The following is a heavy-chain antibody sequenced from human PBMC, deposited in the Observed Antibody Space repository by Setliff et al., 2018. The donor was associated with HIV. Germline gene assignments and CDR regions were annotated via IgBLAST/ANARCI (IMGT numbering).Heavy chain of an antibody. D-gene: IGHD3-16*01. J-gene: IGHJ6*02. Sequence: SETLSLTCTVPGGSINDQYFSWIRQSPGKGLEWIGSIDYSGSTKYNPSLNSRGTISIDTPKNELSLKLTSVTAADTAVYYCARHNVITYGGLLFDYYYYGLDVWGHGTTVTVSS. CDR1: GGSINDQY. V-gene: IGHV4-59*11. CDR3: ARHNVITYGGLLFDYYYYGLDV. CDR2: IDYSGST.